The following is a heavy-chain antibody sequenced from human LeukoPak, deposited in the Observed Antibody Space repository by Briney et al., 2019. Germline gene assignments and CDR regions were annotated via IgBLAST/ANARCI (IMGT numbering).Heavy chain of an antibody. J-gene: IGHJ3*01. CDR2: IKTDGSET. Sequence: GGSLRLSCAASGFRFSTNWMSWVRQALGKGPEWVANIKTDGSETYYVDSVKGRFTISRDNAKNSLYLQMNSLRVEDTAVYYCARDGDGYPDWGQGTPVTVSS. CDR1: GFRFSTNW. D-gene: IGHD5-18*01. CDR3: ARDGDGYPD. V-gene: IGHV3-7*01.